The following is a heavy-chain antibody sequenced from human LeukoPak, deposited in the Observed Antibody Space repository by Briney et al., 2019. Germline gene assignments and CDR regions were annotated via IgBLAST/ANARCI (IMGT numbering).Heavy chain of an antibody. CDR1: GGSISSYY. CDR2: IYYSGST. Sequence: SETLSLTCTVSGGSISSYYWSWLRQPPGKGLEWIGYIYYSGSTNYNPSLKSRVTISVDTSKNQFSLKLSSVTAADTAVYYCARVWGFSIVATISKGFDCWGQGTLVTVSS. CDR3: ARVWGFSIVATISKGFDC. D-gene: IGHD5-12*01. V-gene: IGHV4-59*08. J-gene: IGHJ4*02.